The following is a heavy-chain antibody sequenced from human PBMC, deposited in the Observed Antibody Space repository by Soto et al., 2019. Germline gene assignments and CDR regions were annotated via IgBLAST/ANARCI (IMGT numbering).Heavy chain of an antibody. J-gene: IGHJ6*02. CDR3: ARGGRYSYGRWGMEV. CDR2: IYHSGST. Sequence: SETLSLTCAVSGGSISSSNWWSWFRRPPGKGLEWIGEIYHSGSTNYNPSLKSRVTISVDKSKNQFSLKLSSVTAADTAVYYCARGGRYSYGRWGMEVWGQGRTVTV. D-gene: IGHD5-18*01. V-gene: IGHV4-4*02. CDR1: GGSISSSNW.